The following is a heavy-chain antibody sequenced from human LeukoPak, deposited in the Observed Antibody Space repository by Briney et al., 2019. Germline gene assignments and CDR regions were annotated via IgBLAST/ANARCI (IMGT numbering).Heavy chain of an antibody. CDR2: IIPIFGTA. CDR1: GGTFSSYA. J-gene: IGHJ6*02. V-gene: IGHV1-69*13. D-gene: IGHD6-13*01. Sequence: ASVKVSCKASGGTFSSYAISWVRQAPGQGLEWMGGIIPIFGTANYAQKFQGRVTITADESTSTAYMELSSLRSEDMAVYYCVRGAAAGTPAYYYGMDVWGQGTTVTVSS. CDR3: VRGAAAGTPAYYYGMDV.